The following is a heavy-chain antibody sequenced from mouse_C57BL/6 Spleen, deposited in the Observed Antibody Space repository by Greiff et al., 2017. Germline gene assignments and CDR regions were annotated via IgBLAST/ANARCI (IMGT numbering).Heavy chain of an antibody. V-gene: IGHV1-52*01. CDR3: ARDYYGSKGGYYFDY. D-gene: IGHD1-1*01. Sequence: QVQLQQPGAELVRPGSSVKLSCKASGYTFTSYWMHWVKQRPIQGLEWIGNIDPSDSETHYNQKFKDKATLTVDKSSSTAYMQLSSLTSDDSAVYYCARDYYGSKGGYYFDYWGQGTTLTVSS. CDR2: IDPSDSET. CDR1: GYTFTSYW. J-gene: IGHJ2*01.